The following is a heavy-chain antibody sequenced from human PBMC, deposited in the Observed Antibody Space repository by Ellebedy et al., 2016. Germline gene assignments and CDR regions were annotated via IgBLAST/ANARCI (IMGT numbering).Heavy chain of an antibody. CDR3: ARGGASSKYLNH. CDR2: IYYTGDT. CDR1: GGSISNYY. V-gene: IGHV4-59*01. J-gene: IGHJ1*01. Sequence: SETLSLTCTVSGGSISNYYWSWIRQPPGKGLEWIGYIYYTGDTNYNPSLKSRVTMSVDTSKNQFSLNLTSVTTADTAVYYCARGGASSKYLNHWGQGPLVTVSS. D-gene: IGHD2-2*01.